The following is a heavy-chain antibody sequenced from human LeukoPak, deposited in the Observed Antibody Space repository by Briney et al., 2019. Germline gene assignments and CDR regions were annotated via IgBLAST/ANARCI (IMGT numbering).Heavy chain of an antibody. CDR3: ARSYDILTGYLSVSRKPNDY. D-gene: IGHD3-9*01. V-gene: IGHV4-34*01. J-gene: IGHJ4*02. Sequence: SETLSLTCAVYGGSFSGYYWSWICQPPGKGLEWIGEINHSGSTNYNPSLKSRVTISVDTSKNQFSLKLSSVTAADTAVYYCARSYDILTGYLSVSRKPNDYWGQGTLVTVSS. CDR1: GGSFSGYY. CDR2: INHSGST.